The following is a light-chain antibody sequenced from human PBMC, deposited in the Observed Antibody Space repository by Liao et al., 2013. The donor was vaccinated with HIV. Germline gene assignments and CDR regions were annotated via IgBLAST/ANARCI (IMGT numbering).Light chain of an antibody. CDR2: HDN. Sequence: SYVLTQPPSVSVAPGKTARITCGGSNIGSKTVHWYQQKPGQAPVLVIYHDNDRPSGIPERFSGSNSADTATLTISRVEAGDEADYYCQLWDGTSAHVLFGGGTQLTVL. J-gene: IGLJ2*01. CDR3: QLWDGTSAHVL. V-gene: IGLV3-21*04. CDR1: NIGSKT.